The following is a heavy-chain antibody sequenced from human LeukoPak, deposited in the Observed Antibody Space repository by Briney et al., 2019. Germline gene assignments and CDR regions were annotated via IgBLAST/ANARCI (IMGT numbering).Heavy chain of an antibody. CDR3: AKSYNGYESKPDY. CDR1: GFNFSSYS. J-gene: IGHJ4*02. Sequence: GGSLRLSCAASGFNFSSYSMSWVRQALWKGLEWVSSISNSGGRTFYTDSVKGRFTISRDNSKITLYLQMNSLRAEDTAVYYCAKSYNGYESKPDYWGQGTLVTVSS. CDR2: ISNSGGRT. D-gene: IGHD5-12*01. V-gene: IGHV3-23*01.